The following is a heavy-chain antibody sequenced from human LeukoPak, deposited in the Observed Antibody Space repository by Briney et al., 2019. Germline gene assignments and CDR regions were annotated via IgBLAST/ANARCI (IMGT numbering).Heavy chain of an antibody. Sequence: SENLSLTCIVSGGPISSNYWSWIRQTPGKRLDWIGDIYYSGSTNYNPSLKSRVTISVDTSKNPFSLKLSSVTAADTAVYYCARDPYLLWFGELSERYFDLWGRGTLVTVS. D-gene: IGHD3-10*01. J-gene: IGHJ2*01. V-gene: IGHV4-59*01. CDR2: IYYSGST. CDR1: GGPISSNY. CDR3: ARDPYLLWFGELSERYFDL.